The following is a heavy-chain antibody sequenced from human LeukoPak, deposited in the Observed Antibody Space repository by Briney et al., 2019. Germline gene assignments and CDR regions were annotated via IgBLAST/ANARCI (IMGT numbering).Heavy chain of an antibody. CDR3: AKDSSDIAIPC. J-gene: IGHJ4*02. CDR2: ISGSGGST. Sequence: GGSLRLSCAASGFTFSDYYMSWIRQAPGKGLEWVSAISGSGGSTYYADSVKGRFTISRDNSKNTLYLQMNSLRAEDTAVYYCAKDSSDIAIPCWGQGTLVTVSS. V-gene: IGHV3-23*01. D-gene: IGHD5-12*01. CDR1: GFTFSDYY.